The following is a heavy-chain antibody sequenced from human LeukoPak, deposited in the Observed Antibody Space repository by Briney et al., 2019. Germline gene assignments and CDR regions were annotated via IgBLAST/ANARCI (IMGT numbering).Heavy chain of an antibody. CDR3: ARDTMYYYGSGSYYADY. D-gene: IGHD3-10*01. CDR2: MSYTGNT. V-gene: IGHV4-59*12. J-gene: IGHJ4*02. CDR1: GGSISNYY. Sequence: SETLSLTCTVSGGSISNYYWSWIRQSPGKGLEWIGFMSYTGNTDYSPSLKSRVTISVDTSKNQFSLKLSSVTAADTAVYYCARDTMYYYGSGSYYADYWGQGTLVTVSS.